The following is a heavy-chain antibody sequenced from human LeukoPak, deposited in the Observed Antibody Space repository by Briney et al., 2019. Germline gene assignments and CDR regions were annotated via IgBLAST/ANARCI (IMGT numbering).Heavy chain of an antibody. CDR3: ARHLGYYYDSSGEYGMDV. V-gene: IGHV4-34*01. CDR2: INHSGST. D-gene: IGHD3-22*01. J-gene: IGHJ6*02. Sequence: TSETLSLTCAVYGGSFSGYYWSWIRQPPGKGLEWIGEINHSGSTNYNPSLKSRVTISVDTSKNQFSLKLSSVTAADTAVYYCARHLGYYYDSSGEYGMDVWGQGTTVTVSS. CDR1: GGSFSGYY.